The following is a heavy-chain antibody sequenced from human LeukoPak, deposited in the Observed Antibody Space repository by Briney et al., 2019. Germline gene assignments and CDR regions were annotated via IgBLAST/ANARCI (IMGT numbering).Heavy chain of an antibody. CDR2: IYYTGTT. J-gene: IGHJ6*02. V-gene: IGHV4-59*01. CDR3: AREDPPTTVPEGMDV. Sequence: PSETLSLTCSLSGGSISTYYWSWIRQLPGKGLEWIGYIYYTGTTNYSPSLRSRVTISVDTSRNQFSLRLSSVTAADTAVYYCAREDPPTTVPEGMDVWGHGTTVIVSS. CDR1: GGSISTYY. D-gene: IGHD4-17*01.